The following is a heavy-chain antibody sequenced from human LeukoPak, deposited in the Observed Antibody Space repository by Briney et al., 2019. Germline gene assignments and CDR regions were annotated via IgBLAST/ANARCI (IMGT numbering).Heavy chain of an antibody. CDR1: GFTFSDYY. V-gene: IGHV3-11*01. Sequence: GGSLRLSCAASGFTFSDYYMSWIRQAPGKGLEWVTYISSSGSTIYYADSVKGRFTISRDNAKNSLYLQMNSLRAEDTAVYYCARGATIFGVVIGFVDYWGQGTLVTVSS. CDR2: ISSSGSTI. CDR3: ARGATIFGVVIGFVDY. J-gene: IGHJ4*02. D-gene: IGHD3-3*01.